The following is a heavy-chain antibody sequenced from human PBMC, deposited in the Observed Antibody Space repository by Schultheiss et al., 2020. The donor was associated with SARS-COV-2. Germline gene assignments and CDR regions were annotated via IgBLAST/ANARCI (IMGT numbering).Heavy chain of an antibody. CDR3: ARGVWGAWDY. CDR2: ISNTGSTI. D-gene: IGHD3-16*01. CDR1: GFTFSTFS. J-gene: IGHJ4*02. Sequence: GESMKISCAASGFTFSTFSMDWVRQAPGKGLEWISYISNTGSTIYYADSVKGRFTISRDNAKNSLYLQMNSLRDEDTAVYFCARGVWGAWDYWGQGTPVTVSS. V-gene: IGHV3-48*02.